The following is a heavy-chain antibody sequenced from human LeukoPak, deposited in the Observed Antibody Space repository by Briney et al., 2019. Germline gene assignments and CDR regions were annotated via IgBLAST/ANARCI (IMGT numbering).Heavy chain of an antibody. D-gene: IGHD4-11*01. CDR2: IIPILGIA. V-gene: IGHV1-69*04. J-gene: IGHJ6*02. Sequence: ASVKVSCKASGGTFSSYAISWVRQAPGQGLEWMGRIIPILGIANYAQKFQGRVTITADKSTSTAYMELSSLRSEDTAVYYCARYPRTTVTRGYYGMDVWGQGTTVTVSS. CDR3: ARYPRTTVTRGYYGMDV. CDR1: GGTFSSYA.